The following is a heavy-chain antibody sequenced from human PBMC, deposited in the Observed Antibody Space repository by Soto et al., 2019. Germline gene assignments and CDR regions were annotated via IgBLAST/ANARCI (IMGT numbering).Heavy chain of an antibody. CDR3: ARDSRNYYFYMDV. CDR1: GFTFSSYN. V-gene: IGHV3-48*01. Sequence: EVQLVESGGGVVQPGGSLRLSCAASGFTFSSYNMNWVRQAPGKRLEWISDISLSSSTIFYADSVKGRFTISRDNAKNSLYLQMNSLRAEDTAVYYCARDSRNYYFYMDVWGKGTTVSVSS. J-gene: IGHJ6*03. CDR2: ISLSSSTI.